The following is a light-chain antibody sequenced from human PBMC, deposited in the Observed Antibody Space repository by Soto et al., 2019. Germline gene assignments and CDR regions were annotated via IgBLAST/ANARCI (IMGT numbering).Light chain of an antibody. V-gene: IGKV3-11*01. J-gene: IGKJ1*01. CDR3: QQRSNWPGT. CDR2: DTF. Sequence: EIVLTQSPATLSLSPGERATLSCRASQNVGTSLAWYQQKPGQAPRLLIYDTFHRAAGIPARFGGSGSGTDFTLTISSLDPADFAVYYCQQRSNWPGTFGQGSKVEI. CDR1: QNVGTS.